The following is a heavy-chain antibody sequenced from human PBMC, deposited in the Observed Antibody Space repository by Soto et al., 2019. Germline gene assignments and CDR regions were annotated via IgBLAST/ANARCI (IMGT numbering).Heavy chain of an antibody. CDR3: AKTLRRDIEAASDY. J-gene: IGHJ4*02. V-gene: IGHV3-23*01. CDR1: GFTFSSYA. D-gene: IGHD6-13*01. Sequence: PRLSCAASGFTFSSYAISWVREAPGKRLEWVSAISGSGGSTYYADSVKGRFTISRENSKNTLYPQMNSLRAEQTAVYYCAKTLRRDIEAASDYWGKAILVAVSS. CDR2: ISGSGGST.